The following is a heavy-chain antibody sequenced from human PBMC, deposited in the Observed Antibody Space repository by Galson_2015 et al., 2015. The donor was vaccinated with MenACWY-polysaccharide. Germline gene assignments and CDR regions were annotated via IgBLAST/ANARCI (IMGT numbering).Heavy chain of an antibody. CDR1: GYTFTTYA. J-gene: IGHJ6*02. Sequence: SVKVSCKASGYTFTTYAMHWVRQAPGQRLEWMGWINAGNGNSKYSQKFQGRVTITRDTYGSKAYMDLSSLRSEDTAVYYCARGSVRGRMDVRGQGTTVTVSS. CDR3: ARGSVRGRMDV. V-gene: IGHV1-3*01. CDR2: INAGNGNS. D-gene: IGHD4-17*01.